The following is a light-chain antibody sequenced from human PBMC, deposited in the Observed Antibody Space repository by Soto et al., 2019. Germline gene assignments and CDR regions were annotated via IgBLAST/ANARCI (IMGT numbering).Light chain of an antibody. J-gene: IGKJ4*01. CDR2: WAS. CDR3: QQYYSTQLT. V-gene: IGKV4-1*01. Sequence: DIVLAQSPYSLAVSLGERATINCKSSQSVLYSSNNKNYLAWYQQKPGQPPKLLIYWASTRESGVPDRFSGSGSGTDFTLTISSLQDEDVEVYYCQQYYSTQLTLGGGPKVDIK. CDR1: QSVLYSSNNKNY.